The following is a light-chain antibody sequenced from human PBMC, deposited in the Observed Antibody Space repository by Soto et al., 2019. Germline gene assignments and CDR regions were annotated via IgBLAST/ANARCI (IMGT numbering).Light chain of an antibody. CDR3: MQALQTRGFT. V-gene: IGKV2-28*01. Sequence: DIVMTQSPLSLPVTPGEPASISCRSSQSLLHSTGYNYLDWYLQKPGQSPQLLIYLGSNRASGVPDRFSGSGSGTDFTLKISRVEAEGVGVYYCMQALQTRGFTFGPGTKVDIK. J-gene: IGKJ3*01. CDR1: QSLLHSTGYNY. CDR2: LGS.